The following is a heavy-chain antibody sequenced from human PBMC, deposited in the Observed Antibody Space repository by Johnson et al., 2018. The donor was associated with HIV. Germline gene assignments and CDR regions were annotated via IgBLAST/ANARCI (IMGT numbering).Heavy chain of an antibody. V-gene: IGHV3-7*01. Sequence: VQLVESGGGLVKPGGSLRLSCAASGFTFSSYWMSWVRQAPGKGLEWVANIKQDGSEKYYVDSVKGRFTISRDNAKNSLYLQMNSLRAEDTAVYYCVREEGNDILTRGDAFDIWGQGTMVTVSS. D-gene: IGHD3-9*01. CDR2: IKQDGSEK. CDR1: GFTFSSYW. J-gene: IGHJ3*02. CDR3: VREEGNDILTRGDAFDI.